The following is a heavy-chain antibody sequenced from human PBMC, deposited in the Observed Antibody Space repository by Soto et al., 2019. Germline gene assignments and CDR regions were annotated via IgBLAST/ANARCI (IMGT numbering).Heavy chain of an antibody. J-gene: IGHJ4*02. CDR1: GGSISGYY. CDR2: IYYSGST. V-gene: IGHV4-59*01. D-gene: IGHD5-12*01. CDR3: ARGVATIYDY. Sequence: PSETLSLTCTVSGGSISGYYWTWIRQPPGKGLEWIGYIYYSGSTTYNLSLKSRVTISADTSKNQCSLKLSSVTAADTAVYYCARGVATIYDYWGQGTLVTVSS.